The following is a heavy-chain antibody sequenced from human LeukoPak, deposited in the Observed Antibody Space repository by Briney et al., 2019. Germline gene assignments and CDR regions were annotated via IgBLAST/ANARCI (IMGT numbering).Heavy chain of an antibody. V-gene: IGHV3-15*01. CDR2: IKSRSDAGTT. CDR3: TTDLGITMIRGVFVF. CDR1: GFTFSSYI. D-gene: IGHD3-10*01. Sequence: GGSLRLSCEASGFTFSSYIMTWVRQAPGKGLEWVGRIKSRSDAGTTDYAAPVKGRFTISRDDSKNTLYLQMNSLKTEDTAVYYCTTDLGITMIRGVFVFWGQGTLVTVSS. J-gene: IGHJ4*02.